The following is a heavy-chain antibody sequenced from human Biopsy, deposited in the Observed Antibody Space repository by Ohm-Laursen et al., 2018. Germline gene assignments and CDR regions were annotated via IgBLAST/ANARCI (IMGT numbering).Heavy chain of an antibody. J-gene: IGHJ5*02. Sequence: GTLSLTCSVSGGSIISYYWTRIRQPPGKGLEWIGHVYNGGITNYNPSLKSRVTISKDTSKNQFSLQVNSVTAADTAVYYCARTPRDSFWSGSYKRGLWFDPWGQGTLVSVSS. D-gene: IGHD3-3*01. V-gene: IGHV4-59*01. CDR2: VYNGGIT. CDR1: GGSIISYY. CDR3: ARTPRDSFWSGSYKRGLWFDP.